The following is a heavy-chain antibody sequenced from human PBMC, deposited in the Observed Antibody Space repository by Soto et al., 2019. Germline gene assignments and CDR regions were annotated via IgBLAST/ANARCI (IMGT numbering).Heavy chain of an antibody. V-gene: IGHV1-24*01. D-gene: IGHD3-10*01. CDR1: GYTLTELS. Sequence: ASVKVSCKVSGYTLTELSMHWVRQAPGKGLEWMGGFDPEDGETIYAQKFQGRVTMTEDTSTDTAYMELSSLRSEDTAVYYCATSKPYYGWEAFDIWGQGTMVTVSS. J-gene: IGHJ3*02. CDR3: ATSKPYYGWEAFDI. CDR2: FDPEDGET.